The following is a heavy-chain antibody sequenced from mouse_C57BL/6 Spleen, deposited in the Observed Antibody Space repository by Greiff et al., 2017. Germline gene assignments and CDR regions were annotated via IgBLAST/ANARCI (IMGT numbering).Heavy chain of an antibody. CDR3: ARGGYYYGSSPGWYFDV. D-gene: IGHD1-1*01. Sequence: EVQGVESGGGLVKPGGSLKLSCAASGFTFSDYGMHWVRQAPEKGLEWVAYISSGSSTIYYADTVKGRFTISRDNAKNTLFLQMTSLRSEDTAMYYCARGGYYYGSSPGWYFDVWGTGTTVTVSS. CDR1: GFTFSDYG. J-gene: IGHJ1*03. V-gene: IGHV5-17*01. CDR2: ISSGSSTI.